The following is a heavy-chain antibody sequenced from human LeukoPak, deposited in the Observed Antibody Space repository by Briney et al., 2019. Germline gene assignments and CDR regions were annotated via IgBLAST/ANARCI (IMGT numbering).Heavy chain of an antibody. CDR3: TTDKFSSGWSGGFDS. J-gene: IGHJ4*02. CDR1: GLTVGNAW. D-gene: IGHD6-19*01. Sequence: WESLRLSCAASGLTVGNAWMSWVRQAPGKGLEWDGRIKTNSAGGSNHFAAPVKGRFAMSRDNSKNILILQMNSLESEDTGMYYCTTDKFSSGWSGGFDSWGQGTLVTVSS. CDR2: IKTNSAGGSN. V-gene: IGHV3-15*01.